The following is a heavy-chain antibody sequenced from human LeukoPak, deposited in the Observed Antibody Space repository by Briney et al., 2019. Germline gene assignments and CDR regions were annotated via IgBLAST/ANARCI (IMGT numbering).Heavy chain of an antibody. CDR3: ARGGQHWLADY. D-gene: IGHD6-19*01. CDR1: GGSISDYY. J-gene: IGHJ4*02. Sequence: SETLSLTCTVSGGSISDYYWSRIRQPPGKGLEWIGYMYYSGNTNSGSTNYNPSLSSRVTISVDTSKTQFSLKLSSVTAADTTLYYCARGGQHWLADYWGQGTLVTVSS. V-gene: IGHV4-59*01. CDR2: MYYSGNTNSGST.